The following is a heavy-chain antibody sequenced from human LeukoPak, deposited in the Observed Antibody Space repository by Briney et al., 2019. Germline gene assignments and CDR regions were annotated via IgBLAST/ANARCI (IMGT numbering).Heavy chain of an antibody. CDR3: AKDRCSNGVGCYYYYMDV. V-gene: IGHV3-30*02. Sequence: GGSLRLSCAASRFTFSSYGMHWVRQAPGKGLEWVAYIQYDGSNEQYADSVKGRFSISRDSSKNISYLQMNSLRAEDTAVYYCAKDRCSNGVGCYYYYMDVWGKGTTVTISS. J-gene: IGHJ6*03. CDR2: IQYDGSNE. D-gene: IGHD2-8*01. CDR1: RFTFSSYG.